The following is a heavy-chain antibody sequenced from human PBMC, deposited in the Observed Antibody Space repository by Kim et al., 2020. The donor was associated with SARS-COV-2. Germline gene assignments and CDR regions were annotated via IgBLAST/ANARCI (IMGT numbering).Heavy chain of an antibody. J-gene: IGHJ6*02. D-gene: IGHD4-17*01. Sequence: SETLSLTCTVSGGSISSYYWSWIRQPPGKGLEWIGYIYYSGSTNYNPSLKSRVTISVDTSKNQFSLKLSSVTAADTAVYYCARGRFHYGDYTSRPSRGNNYYYYGMDVWGQGTTVTVSS. V-gene: IGHV4-59*01. CDR3: ARGRFHYGDYTSRPSRGNNYYYYGMDV. CDR2: IYYSGST. CDR1: GGSISSYY.